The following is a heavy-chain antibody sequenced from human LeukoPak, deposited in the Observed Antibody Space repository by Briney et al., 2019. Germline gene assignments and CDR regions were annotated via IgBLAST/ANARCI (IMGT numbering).Heavy chain of an antibody. J-gene: IGHJ4*02. Sequence: GASVKVSCKASGYTFSGHYMHGVRQAPGQGREWMGWIKPSSGATNYAQKFRGRFTMTRDTSNRTSYMELSRLRSDDTALYYCASCYYDSSGYYYFDYWGQGTLVTVSS. CDR2: IKPSSGAT. D-gene: IGHD3-22*01. V-gene: IGHV1-2*02. CDR1: GYTFSGHY. CDR3: ASCYYDSSGYYYFDY.